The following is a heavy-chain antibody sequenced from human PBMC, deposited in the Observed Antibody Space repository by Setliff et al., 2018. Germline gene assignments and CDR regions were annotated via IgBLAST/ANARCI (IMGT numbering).Heavy chain of an antibody. D-gene: IGHD3-10*01. CDR1: GGSISSRSYY. Sequence: PSLTCTVSGGSISSRSYYWGWNRQPPGKGLEWIGSIYYSGSTYYKPSLKSRVTISVDTSKNQFSLKLSSVTAADTAVYYCARVSSYGSGSYYYYYYGMDVWG. CDR2: IYYSGST. V-gene: IGHV4-39*07. CDR3: ARVSSYGSGSYYYYYYGMDV. J-gene: IGHJ6*01.